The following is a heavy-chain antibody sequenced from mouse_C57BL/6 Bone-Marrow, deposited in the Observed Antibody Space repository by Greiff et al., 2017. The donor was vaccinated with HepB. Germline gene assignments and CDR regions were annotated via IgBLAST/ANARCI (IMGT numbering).Heavy chain of an antibody. Sequence: EVKLVESGPGLAKPSQTLSLTCSVTGYSITSDYWNWIRKFPGNKLEYMGYISYSGSTYYNPSLKSRISITRDTSKNQYYLQLNSVTTEDTATYYCARYSGSSPYYYAMDYWGQGTSVTVSS. CDR3: ARYSGSSPYYYAMDY. V-gene: IGHV3-8*01. J-gene: IGHJ4*01. D-gene: IGHD1-1*01. CDR2: ISYSGST. CDR1: GYSITSDY.